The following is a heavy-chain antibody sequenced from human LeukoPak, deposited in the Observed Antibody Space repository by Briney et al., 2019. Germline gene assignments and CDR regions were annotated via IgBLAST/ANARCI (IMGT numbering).Heavy chain of an antibody. CDR1: GGSISSYY. V-gene: IGHV4-59*01. Sequence: NPSETLSLTCTVSGGSISSYYWSWIRQPAGKGLEWIGYIYYSGSTNYNPSLKSRVTISVDTSKNQFSLKLSSVTAADTAVYYCARTYSYGPIYYYYMDVWGKGTTVTVSS. CDR2: IYYSGST. CDR3: ARTYSYGPIYYYYMDV. D-gene: IGHD5-18*01. J-gene: IGHJ6*03.